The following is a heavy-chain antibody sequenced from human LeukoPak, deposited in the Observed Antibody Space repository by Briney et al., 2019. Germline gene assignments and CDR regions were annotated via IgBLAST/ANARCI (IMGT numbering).Heavy chain of an antibody. J-gene: IGHJ4*02. CDR3: ARPITKYTAVVWDY. D-gene: IGHD5-18*01. CDR2: ISGSGGST. V-gene: IGHV3-23*01. CDR1: EFTFSSYG. Sequence: PGGSLRLSCAASEFTFSSYGMSWVRQAPGKGLEWVSTISGSGGSTYYGDSVKGRFTISRDNSKNTLFLQMHSLRAEDTAIYYCARPITKYTAVVWDYWGQGTLVTVSS.